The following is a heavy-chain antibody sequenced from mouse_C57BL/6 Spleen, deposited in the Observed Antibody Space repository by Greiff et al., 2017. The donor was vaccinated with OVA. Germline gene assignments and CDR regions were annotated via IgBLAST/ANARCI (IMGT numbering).Heavy chain of an antibody. CDR3: ARRGLYGSSSYAMDY. CDR2: IDPSDRET. V-gene: IGHV1-52*01. D-gene: IGHD1-1*01. CDR1: GYTFTSYW. J-gene: IGHJ4*01. Sequence: QVQLQQPGAELVRPGSSVKLSCKASGYTFTSYWMHWVKPRPIPGLDWIGNIDPSDRETHYNQKFKDKATLTVDKSSSTAYMQLSSLTSEDSAVYYCARRGLYGSSSYAMDYWGQGTSVTVSS.